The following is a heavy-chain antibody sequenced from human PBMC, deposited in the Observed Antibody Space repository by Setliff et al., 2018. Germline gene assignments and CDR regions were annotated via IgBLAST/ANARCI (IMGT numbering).Heavy chain of an antibody. J-gene: IGHJ4*02. D-gene: IGHD6-13*01. Sequence: SETLSLTCAVSGYSISSGCYWGWIRQPPGKGLELIGYIHHSGSTYYNPSLKSRVTISADTSKNQFSLTLTSVTATDTAVYYCAGHFSSSWYFDYWGQGTQVTVSS. CDR1: GYSISSGCY. V-gene: IGHV4-38-2*01. CDR3: AGHFSSSWYFDY. CDR2: IHHSGST.